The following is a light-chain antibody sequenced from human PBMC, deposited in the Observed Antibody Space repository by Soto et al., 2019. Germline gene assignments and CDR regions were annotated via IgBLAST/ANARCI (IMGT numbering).Light chain of an antibody. J-gene: IGKJ2*01. V-gene: IGKV3-20*01. CDR2: HAS. CDR1: QGVSNSY. CDR3: QQYGSSPVT. Sequence: EIVLTQSPGTLSLSPGERATLSCRASQGVSNSYLAWYQQKPGQAPRLLIYHASSRATGIPDRFSGGGSGTDFTLTISRLEPEDFAVYYCQQYGSSPVTFGQGTKLETK.